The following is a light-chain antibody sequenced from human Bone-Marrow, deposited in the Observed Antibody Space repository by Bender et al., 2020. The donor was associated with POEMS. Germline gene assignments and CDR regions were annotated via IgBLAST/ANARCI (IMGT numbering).Light chain of an antibody. CDR3: QAWDTYSVI. CDR2: QDT. CDR1: DLGDKS. J-gene: IGLJ2*01. Sequence: SYEVTQPPSVSVSPGQTASITCSGDDLGDKSVAWYQQKPGQPPVLVIYQDTKRPSGIPERFSGSNSGNTATLTISGTQAMDEADYYCQAWDTYSVIFGGGTKLTVL. V-gene: IGLV3-1*01.